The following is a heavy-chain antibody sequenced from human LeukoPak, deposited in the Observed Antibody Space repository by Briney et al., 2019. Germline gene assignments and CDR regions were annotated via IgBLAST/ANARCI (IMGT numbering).Heavy chain of an antibody. Sequence: CXVSGGSISSGTYYWSWIRQPAGKGLEWIGRFYTSGSTNYNPSLKSRVTISVDTSKNQFSLKLSYVTAADPAGYXXXXXRDXYXFXXRGXYXXXXYWGQGXLVTVSS. V-gene: IGHV4-61*02. D-gene: IGHD5-24*01. CDR1: GGSISSGTYY. J-gene: IGHJ4*02. CDR3: XXXRDXYXFXXRGXYXXXXY. CDR2: FYTSGST.